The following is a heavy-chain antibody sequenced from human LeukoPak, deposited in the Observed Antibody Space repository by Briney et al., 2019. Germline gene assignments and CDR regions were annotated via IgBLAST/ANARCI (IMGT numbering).Heavy chain of an antibody. V-gene: IGHV4-30-2*01. CDR1: GGSISSGGYS. CDR3: ARYDGCGSCYYFDY. CDR2: IYHSGST. Sequence: PSETLSLTCAVSGGSISSGGYSWSWIRQPPGKGLEWIVYIYHSGSTYYNPSLKSRVTISVDRSKNQFSLKLSSVTAADTAVYYCARYDGCGSCYYFDYWGQGTLVTVSS. J-gene: IGHJ4*02. D-gene: IGHD2-15*01.